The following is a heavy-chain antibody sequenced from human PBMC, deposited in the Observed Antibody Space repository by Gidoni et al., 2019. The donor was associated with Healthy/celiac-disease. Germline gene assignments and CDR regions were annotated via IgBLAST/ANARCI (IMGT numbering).Heavy chain of an antibody. Sequence: QVQLVQSGAEVKKPGSSVKVSCKASGGTFSSYGISWVRQGPGQGRELMGVIIPCVGRANYAQQFQGRVTFTAAESTSTASLELRSLRSEATAVYVCARKPDSVDFWWAGSFDLWGRGTLVTVSS. CDR1: GGTFSSYG. CDR3: ARKPDSVDFWWAGSFDL. V-gene: IGHV1-69*19. CDR2: IIPCVGRA. D-gene: IGHD3-3*01. J-gene: IGHJ2*01.